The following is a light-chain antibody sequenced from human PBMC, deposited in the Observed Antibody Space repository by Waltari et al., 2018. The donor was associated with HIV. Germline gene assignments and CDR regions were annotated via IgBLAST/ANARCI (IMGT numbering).Light chain of an antibody. CDR1: NSTIGRNT. Sequence: QSVLTQPPSASGTPGQRVTISCSGRNSTIGRNTVNWYQQPPGTAPKLLNYNNNQHPTGASDRFPGSQAGTSASLGHSGLQSWDGAYYYWAALDDRLDAHVLIGGGTKPTVL. CDR3: AALDDRLDAHVL. V-gene: IGLV1-44*01. J-gene: IGLJ2*01. CDR2: NNN.